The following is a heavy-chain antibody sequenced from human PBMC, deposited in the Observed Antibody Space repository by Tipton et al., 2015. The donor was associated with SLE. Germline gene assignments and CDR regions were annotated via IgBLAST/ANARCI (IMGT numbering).Heavy chain of an antibody. CDR3: ARVPQDYGDYYFDY. V-gene: IGHV3-7*01. J-gene: IGHJ4*02. CDR1: GFTFSDYY. Sequence: GSLRLSCAASGFTFSDYYMSWIRQAPGKGLEWVANIKQDGSEKYYVDSVKGRFTISRDNAKNSLYLQMNSLRAEDTAVYYCARVPQDYGDYYFDYWGQGTLVTVSS. D-gene: IGHD4-17*01. CDR2: IKQDGSEK.